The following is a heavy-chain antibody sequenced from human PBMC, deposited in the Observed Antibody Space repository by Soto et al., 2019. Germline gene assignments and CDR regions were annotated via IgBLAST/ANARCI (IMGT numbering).Heavy chain of an antibody. D-gene: IGHD6-13*01. V-gene: IGHV3-30-3*01. Sequence: QVQLVESGGGVVQPGRSLRLSCAASGFTFSSYAMHWVRQAPGKGLEWVAVISNDGSNKYDADSVKGRFTISRDTSKNTLYLQMSSLRAEDTAVYYCASGYSSKWLGYYGMDVWGQGTTVTVSS. CDR2: ISNDGSNK. CDR3: ASGYSSKWLGYYGMDV. J-gene: IGHJ6*02. CDR1: GFTFSSYA.